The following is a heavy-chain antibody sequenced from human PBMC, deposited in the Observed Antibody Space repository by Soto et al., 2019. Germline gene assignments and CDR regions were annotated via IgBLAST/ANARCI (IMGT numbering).Heavy chain of an antibody. V-gene: IGHV4-39*01. CDR3: ASQSSRWYPRPFDY. D-gene: IGHD6-13*01. Sequence: SETLSLTCTVSGGSIGSSRYYWGWIRQPPGKGLEWIGSIYYSGSTYYNPSLKSRVTISVDTSKNQFSLKLSPVTAADTAVYYCASQSSRWYPRPFDYWGQGLLVTVSS. J-gene: IGHJ4*02. CDR1: GGSIGSSRYY. CDR2: IYYSGST.